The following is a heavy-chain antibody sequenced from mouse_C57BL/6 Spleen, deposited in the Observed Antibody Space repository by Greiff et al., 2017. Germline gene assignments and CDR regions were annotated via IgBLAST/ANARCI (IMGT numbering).Heavy chain of an antibody. CDR2: INPNNGGT. J-gene: IGHJ4*01. V-gene: IGHV1-26*01. Sequence: VQLQQSGPELVKPGASVKISCKASGYTFTDYYMNWVKQSHGKSLEWIGDINPNNGGTSYNQKFKGKSTLTVDMSSSTAYMELRSLTSEDSAVYYCAIYYDYDDGAMDYWGQGTSVTVSS. CDR1: GYTFTDYY. CDR3: AIYYDYDDGAMDY. D-gene: IGHD2-4*01.